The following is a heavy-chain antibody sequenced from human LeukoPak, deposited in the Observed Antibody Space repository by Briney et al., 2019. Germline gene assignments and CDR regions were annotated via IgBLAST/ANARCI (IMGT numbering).Heavy chain of an antibody. CDR3: ARGYCSGGSCYSYYYYNYMDV. CDR2: IHYSGST. Sequence: PSETLSLTCTASGGSISSSSYYWGWIRQPPGTGLEWIGSIHYSGSTNYNPSLKSRVTMSVDTSKNQFSLKLSSVTAADTAVYYCARGYCSGGSCYSYYYYNYMDVWGKGTTVTVSS. CDR1: GGSISSSSYY. J-gene: IGHJ6*03. D-gene: IGHD2-15*01. V-gene: IGHV4-39*07.